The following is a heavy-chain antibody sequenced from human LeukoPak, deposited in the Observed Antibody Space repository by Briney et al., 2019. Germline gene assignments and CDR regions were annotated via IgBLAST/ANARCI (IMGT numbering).Heavy chain of an antibody. CDR1: GFTFSTYG. D-gene: IGHD2-2*01. CDR3: AKSTAPAGYYLDY. J-gene: IGHJ4*02. V-gene: IGHV3-30*18. CDR2: ISYDGNDK. Sequence: GGSLGLSCAASGFTFSTYGMHWVRQAPGKGLEWVAIISYDGNDKDYADSVRGRFTISRDNSKNTLYLQMNSLRGEDTAVYYYAKSTAPAGYYLDYWGQGILVTVSS.